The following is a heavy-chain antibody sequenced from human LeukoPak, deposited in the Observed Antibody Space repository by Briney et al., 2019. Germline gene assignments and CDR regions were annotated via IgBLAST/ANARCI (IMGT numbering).Heavy chain of an antibody. CDR3: ARGGYSGLRTEFDY. D-gene: IGHD1-26*01. Sequence: PSETLSLTCTVSGGSISSYYCSWIRQPPGKGLEWIGYIYYSGSTNYNPSLKSRVTISVDTSKNQFSLKLSSVTAADTAVYYCARGGYSGLRTEFDYWGQGTLVTVSS. CDR2: IYYSGST. V-gene: IGHV4-59*01. CDR1: GGSISSYY. J-gene: IGHJ4*02.